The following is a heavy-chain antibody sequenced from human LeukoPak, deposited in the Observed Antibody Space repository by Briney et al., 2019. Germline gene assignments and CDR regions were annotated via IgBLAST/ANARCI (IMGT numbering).Heavy chain of an antibody. J-gene: IGHJ4*02. D-gene: IGHD3-10*01. CDR2: ISSGSTI. Sequence: PGGSLRLSCAASGFTFSDYYMSWIRQAPGEGLEWVSYISSGSTIYYADSVKGRFTISRDNAKNSLYLQMNSLRAEDTAVYYCARDSAVRGAIYYWGQGTLVSVCS. V-gene: IGHV3-11*01. CDR3: ARDSAVRGAIYY. CDR1: GFTFSDYY.